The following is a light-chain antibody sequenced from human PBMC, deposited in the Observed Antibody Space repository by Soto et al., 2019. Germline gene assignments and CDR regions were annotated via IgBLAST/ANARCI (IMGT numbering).Light chain of an antibody. J-gene: IGKJ4*01. CDR2: EAS. CDR3: LQHSNYPRT. CDR1: QGISHD. Sequence: DIQMTQSPSSLSASVGDRVTITCRASQGISHDLGWYQQIPGKAPKRLIYEASILQSGVPSRFSGSGSGTEFTLTISSLQPEDFATYYCLQHSNYPRTFGGGTKVEIK. V-gene: IGKV1-17*01.